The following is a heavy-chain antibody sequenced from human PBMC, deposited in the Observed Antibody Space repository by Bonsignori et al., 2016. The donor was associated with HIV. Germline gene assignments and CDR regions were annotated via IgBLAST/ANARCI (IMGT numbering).Heavy chain of an antibody. CDR2: ISSSGSTI. V-gene: IGHV3-48*03. CDR3: ARSALTTRFYYYYYMDV. Sequence: GGSLRLSCAASGFTFSSYEMNWVRQAPGKGLEWVSYISSSGSTIYYADSVKGRFTISRDNAKNSLYLQMNSLRAEDTAVYYCARSALTTRFYYYYYMDVWGLGTTVTVSS. D-gene: IGHD4-11*01. CDR1: GFTFSSYE. J-gene: IGHJ6*03.